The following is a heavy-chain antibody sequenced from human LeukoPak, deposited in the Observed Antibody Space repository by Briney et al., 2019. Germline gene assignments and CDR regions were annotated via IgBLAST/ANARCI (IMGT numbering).Heavy chain of an antibody. Sequence: PGGSLRLSCAASGFTFSEHWMHWVRQAPGKGLVWVSRINGDGSSTTYADSVRGRFAISRDNAKNTVYLQVNSLRAEDTAVYYCATTRTDFHFDCWGKGTLVTVSS. J-gene: IGHJ4*02. CDR1: GFTFSEHW. V-gene: IGHV3-74*01. CDR3: ATTRTDFHFDC. CDR2: INGDGSST. D-gene: IGHD1-1*01.